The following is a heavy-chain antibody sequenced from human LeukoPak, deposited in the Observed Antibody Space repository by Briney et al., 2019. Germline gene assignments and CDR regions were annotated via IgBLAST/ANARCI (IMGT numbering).Heavy chain of an antibody. J-gene: IGHJ1*01. Sequence: SETLSLTCAVYGGSFSGYYWSWIRQPPGKGLEWIGEINHSGSTNYNPSLKSRVTISVDTSKNQFSLKLSSVTAADTAVYYCARAPGAAAYPEYFQHWGQGTLVTVSS. V-gene: IGHV4-34*01. CDR1: GGSFSGYY. D-gene: IGHD6-13*01. CDR2: INHSGST. CDR3: ARAPGAAAYPEYFQH.